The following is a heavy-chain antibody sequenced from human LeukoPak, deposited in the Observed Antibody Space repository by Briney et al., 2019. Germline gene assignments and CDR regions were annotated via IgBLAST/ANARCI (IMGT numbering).Heavy chain of an antibody. CDR1: GGSISSSSYY. Sequence: SETLSLTCTVSGGSISSSSYYWGWNRQPPGKGLEWIGSIYYSGSTYYNPSLKSRVTISVDTSKNQFSLKLSSVTAADTAVYYCASDTGYSSSWYIGEFDYWGQGTLVTVSS. CDR3: ASDTGYSSSWYIGEFDY. V-gene: IGHV4-39*07. CDR2: IYYSGST. J-gene: IGHJ4*02. D-gene: IGHD6-13*01.